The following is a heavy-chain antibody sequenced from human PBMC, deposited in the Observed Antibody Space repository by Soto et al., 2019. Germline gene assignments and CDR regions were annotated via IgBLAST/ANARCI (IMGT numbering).Heavy chain of an antibody. CDR1: GFTFSSYG. J-gene: IGHJ4*02. D-gene: IGHD6-13*01. V-gene: IGHV3-30*18. Sequence: QVQLVESGGGVVQPGRSLRLSCAASGFTFSSYGMHWVRQAPGKGLEWVAVISYDGSNKYYADSVKGRFTISRDNSKNKLYLQMNSLRAEDTAVYYCAKDQGAKAAGTAFAYWGQGTLVTVSS. CDR3: AKDQGAKAAGTAFAY. CDR2: ISYDGSNK.